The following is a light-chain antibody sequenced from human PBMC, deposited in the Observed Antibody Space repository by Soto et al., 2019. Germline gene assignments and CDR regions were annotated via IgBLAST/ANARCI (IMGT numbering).Light chain of an antibody. V-gene: IGLV1-47*01. J-gene: IGLJ1*01. Sequence: QSVLTKPPSASGTPGQRVTISCSGRSSNIGSNFVYWYQHLPGTAPKLVIYRNSQRPSGVPDRFSGSKSGTSASLAISGLQSEDEADYYCAGWDDSLSGYVFGPGTKVTVL. CDR2: RNS. CDR3: AGWDDSLSGYV. CDR1: SSNIGSNF.